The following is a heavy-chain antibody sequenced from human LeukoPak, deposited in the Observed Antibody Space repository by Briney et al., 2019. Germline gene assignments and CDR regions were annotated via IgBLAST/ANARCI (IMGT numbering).Heavy chain of an antibody. D-gene: IGHD3-3*01. J-gene: IGHJ5*02. CDR2: INPNSGGT. CDR3: ARGTIFPLTSNWFGP. V-gene: IGHV1-2*02. Sequence: GSSVKVSCKASGDTFSNYDVTWVRQAPGQGLEWMGWINPNSGGTNYAQKFQGRVTMTRDTSISTAYMELSRLRSDDTAVYYCARGTIFPLTSNWFGPWGQGALVTVSS. CDR1: GDTFSNYD.